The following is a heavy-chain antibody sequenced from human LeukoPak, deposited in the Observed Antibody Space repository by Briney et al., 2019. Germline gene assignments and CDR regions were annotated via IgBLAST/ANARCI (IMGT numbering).Heavy chain of an antibody. Sequence: PGRSLRLSCAASGFTFSSYGMRWVRQAPGKGLEWVAVIWYDGSNKYYADSVKGRFTISRDNSKNTLYLQMNSLRAEDTAVYYCATLTGPTGYWGQGTLVTVSS. CDR3: ATLTGPTGY. D-gene: IGHD2-8*02. CDR2: IWYDGSNK. V-gene: IGHV3-33*01. J-gene: IGHJ4*02. CDR1: GFTFSSYG.